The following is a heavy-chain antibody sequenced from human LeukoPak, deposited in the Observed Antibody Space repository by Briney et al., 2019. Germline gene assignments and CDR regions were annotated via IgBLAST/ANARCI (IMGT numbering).Heavy chain of an antibody. D-gene: IGHD3-22*01. CDR1: GYTFTSYA. CDR3: ATHSRFSTFDY. V-gene: IGHV1-3*01. J-gene: IGHJ4*02. Sequence: ASVKVSCKASGYTFTSYAMHWVRQAPGQRLEWMGWINAGNGNTKYSQKFQGRVTMTRDTSISTAYMELSSLRAEDTAVYYCATHSRFSTFDYWGQGTLVTVSS. CDR2: INAGNGNT.